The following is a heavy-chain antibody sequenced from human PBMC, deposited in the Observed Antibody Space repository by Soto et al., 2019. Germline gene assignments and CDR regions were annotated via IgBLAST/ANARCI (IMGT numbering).Heavy chain of an antibody. V-gene: IGHV4-31*03. CDR1: GGSISSGGYY. CDR2: IYYSGST. CDR3: ARVASPYGLVTAFDY. D-gene: IGHD3-3*01. J-gene: IGHJ4*02. Sequence: QVQLQESGPGLVKPSQTLSLTCTVSGGSISSGGYYWSWIRQHPGKGLEWIGYIYYSGSTYYNPSLKSRVTISVDTSQNQVSLKLSSVTAADTAVYYCARVASPYGLVTAFDYWGQGTLVTVSS.